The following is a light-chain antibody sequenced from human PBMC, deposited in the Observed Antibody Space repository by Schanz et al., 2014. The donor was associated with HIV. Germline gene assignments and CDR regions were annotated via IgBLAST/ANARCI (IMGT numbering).Light chain of an antibody. CDR2: GAS. Sequence: EIVLTQSPGTLSLSPGERATLSCRASQSVSSSYLAWYQQKPGQAPRLLIYGASSRATGIPDRFSGSGSGTEFTLTISSLQPDDFATYYCQQYSDYHYSFGQGTKLEIK. V-gene: IGKV3-20*01. CDR1: QSVSSSY. CDR3: QQYSDYHYS. J-gene: IGKJ2*03.